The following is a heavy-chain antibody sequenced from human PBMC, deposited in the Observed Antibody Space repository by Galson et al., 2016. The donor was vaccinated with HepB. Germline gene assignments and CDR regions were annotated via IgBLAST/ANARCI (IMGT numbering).Heavy chain of an antibody. Sequence: SCKASGYTFNIFGIVWVRQAPGQGPEWMGWISTYNGNTEYAPKLQDRVTLTTDTSTNTAYMELRSLRSDDTAVYYCAKDLRGSYGAFDVWGQGTVVTISS. J-gene: IGHJ3*01. CDR1: GYTFNIFG. CDR2: ISTYNGNT. CDR3: AKDLRGSYGAFDV. V-gene: IGHV1-18*04. D-gene: IGHD3-16*01.